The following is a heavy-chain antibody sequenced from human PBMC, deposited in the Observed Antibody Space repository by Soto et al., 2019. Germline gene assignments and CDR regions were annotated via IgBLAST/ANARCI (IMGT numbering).Heavy chain of an antibody. J-gene: IGHJ5*02. CDR2: LLRSGSSA. CDR3: AKDAISGDGIWLMDS. CDR1: GFTFRNYA. Sequence: GGSLRLSCAASGFTFRNYAMTWARQAPGKGLEWVSSLLRSGSSAYYADSVRGRFTISSDTSANSLYLQMDNLRAEDTAIYYCAKDAISGDGIWLMDSWGQGTVVTVSS. D-gene: IGHD4-17*01. V-gene: IGHV3-23*01.